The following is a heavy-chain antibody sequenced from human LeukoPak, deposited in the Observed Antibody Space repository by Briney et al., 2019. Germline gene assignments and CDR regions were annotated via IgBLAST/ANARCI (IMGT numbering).Heavy chain of an antibody. J-gene: IGHJ4*02. D-gene: IGHD3-22*01. Sequence: ASVKVSCKASGYTFTNNYLHWVRQAPGQGLEWMGIINPSSGKINYAQKFQGRVTMTRDTSTSTVYMELSSLKSDDTAVYYCARDLASSGYYWDWGQGTLVTVSS. CDR1: GYTFTNNY. CDR2: INPSSGKI. V-gene: IGHV1-46*01. CDR3: ARDLASSGYYWD.